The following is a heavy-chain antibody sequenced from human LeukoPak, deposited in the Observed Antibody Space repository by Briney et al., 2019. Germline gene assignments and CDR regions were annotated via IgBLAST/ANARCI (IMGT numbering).Heavy chain of an antibody. CDR1: GGSISNSYY. D-gene: IGHD1-1*01. Sequence: SETLSLTCTVSGGSISNSYYWGWIRQPPGKGLERIGSIYYSGSTYYNPSLKSRLTMSVDTSKNQFSLKLSSVTAADTAVYYCARLRYNWILPGPDAFDIWGQGTMVTVSS. V-gene: IGHV4-39*01. J-gene: IGHJ3*02. CDR3: ARLRYNWILPGPDAFDI. CDR2: IYYSGST.